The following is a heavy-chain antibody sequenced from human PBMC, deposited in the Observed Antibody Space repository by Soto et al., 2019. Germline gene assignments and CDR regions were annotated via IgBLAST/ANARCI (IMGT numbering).Heavy chain of an antibody. CDR2: MNPNSGNT. V-gene: IGHV1-8*01. Sequence: ASVKVSCKASGYTFTSYDINWVRQATGQGLEWMGWMNPNSGNTGYAQKFQGRVTMTRNTSIRTAYMELSSLRSEDTAVYYGARCFLVTGDLREAYAFDIWGQGTMVTVSS. CDR1: GYTFTSYD. D-gene: IGHD7-27*01. J-gene: IGHJ3*02. CDR3: ARCFLVTGDLREAYAFDI.